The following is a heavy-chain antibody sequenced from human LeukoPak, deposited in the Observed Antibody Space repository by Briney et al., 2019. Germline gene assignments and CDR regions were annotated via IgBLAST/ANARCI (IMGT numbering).Heavy chain of an antibody. Sequence: SETLSLTCAVYGGSFSGYYWSWIRQPPGKGLEGIGEINHSGSTNYNPSLKSRVTISVDTSKNQFSLKLSSVTAADTAVYYCARGAPYSSGWYRWFDPWGQGTLVTVSS. V-gene: IGHV4-34*01. CDR3: ARGAPYSSGWYRWFDP. CDR2: INHSGST. CDR1: GGSFSGYY. D-gene: IGHD6-19*01. J-gene: IGHJ5*02.